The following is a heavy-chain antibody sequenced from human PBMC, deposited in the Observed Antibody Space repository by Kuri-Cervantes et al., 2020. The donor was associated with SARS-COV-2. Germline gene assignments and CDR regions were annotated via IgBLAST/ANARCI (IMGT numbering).Heavy chain of an antibody. V-gene: IGHV1-69*13. CDR3: ARAEHKVNIAAAGTYYYYYYMDV. D-gene: IGHD6-13*01. Sequence: SVKVSCKASGYTFTSYAMHWVRQAPGQRLEWMGGIIPIFGTANYAQKFQGRVTITADESTSTAYMELSSLRSEDTAVYYCARAEHKVNIAAAGTYYYYYYMDVWGKGTTVTVSS. J-gene: IGHJ6*03. CDR1: GYTFTSYA. CDR2: IIPIFGTA.